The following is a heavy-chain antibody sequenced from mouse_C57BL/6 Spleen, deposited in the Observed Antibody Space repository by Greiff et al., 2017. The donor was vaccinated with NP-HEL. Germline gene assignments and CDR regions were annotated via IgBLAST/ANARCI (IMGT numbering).Heavy chain of an antibody. D-gene: IGHD2-3*01. CDR1: GFTFSSYA. CDR2: ISSGGDYI. V-gene: IGHV5-9-1*02. J-gene: IGHJ4*01. CDR3: TRDDGYYDYAMDY. Sequence: EVQLVESGEGLVKPGGSLKLSCAASGFTFSSYAMSWVRRTPEKRLEWVAYISSGGDYIYYADTVKGRFTISRDNARNTLYLQMSSLKSEDTAMYYCTRDDGYYDYAMDYWGQGTSVTVSS.